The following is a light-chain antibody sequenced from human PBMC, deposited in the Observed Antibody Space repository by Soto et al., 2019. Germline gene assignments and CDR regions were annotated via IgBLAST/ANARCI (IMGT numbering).Light chain of an antibody. CDR1: SSNIGSNY. V-gene: IGLV1-47*01. CDR3: AAWDDSLSGVV. Sequence: QSVLTQLPSASGTPGQRVTISCSGSSSNIGSNYVYWYQQLPGTAPKLLISRNNQRPSGVPDRFSGSKSGTSASLAISGLRSEDEADYYCAAWDDSLSGVVFGGGTKLTVL. J-gene: IGLJ2*01. CDR2: RNN.